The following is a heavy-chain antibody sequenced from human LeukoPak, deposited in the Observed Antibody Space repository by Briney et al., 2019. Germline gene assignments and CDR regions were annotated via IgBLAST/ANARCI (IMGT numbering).Heavy chain of an antibody. Sequence: SQTLSLTCAISGDSVSSNGDAWNWIRQSPSRGLEWLGRTYYRSKWYYDYAVAVKSRISINPGTSKNQFSLQLSSVTPEDTAVYYCARDPVGGSTIFDYWGQGTLVTVSS. CDR2: TYYRSKWYY. J-gene: IGHJ4*02. D-gene: IGHD1-26*01. V-gene: IGHV6-1*01. CDR3: ARDPVGGSTIFDY. CDR1: GDSVSSNGDA.